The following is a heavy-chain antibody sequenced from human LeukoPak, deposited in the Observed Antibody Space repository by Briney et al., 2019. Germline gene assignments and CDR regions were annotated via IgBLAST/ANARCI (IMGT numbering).Heavy chain of an antibody. V-gene: IGHV3-23*01. J-gene: IGHJ4*02. CDR3: AKVINSGFYYYFDY. CDR1: GFTFSSYA. CDR2: ISHSSSGT. D-gene: IGHD3-22*01. Sequence: GGSLRLSCAGSGFTFSSYAMSWVRQAPGKGLEWVSAISHSSSGTYYVDSVRGRFTISRDNSKNTLYMQMNSLRAEGTAVYYCAKVINSGFYYYFDYWGQGTLVTVSS.